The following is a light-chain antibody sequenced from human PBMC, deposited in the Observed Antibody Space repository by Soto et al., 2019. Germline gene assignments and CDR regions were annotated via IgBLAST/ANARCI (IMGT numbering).Light chain of an antibody. Sequence: QSALTQPRSVSGSPGQSVTIACTGTSSDVGGYNYVSWYQQHPGKAPKVMIYDVSERPSGVPDRFSGSKSGNTASLTISGLQAEDEDDYYCCSYAGSPRYVFGTGTKVTVL. CDR1: SSDVGGYNY. CDR2: DVS. V-gene: IGLV2-11*01. J-gene: IGLJ1*01. CDR3: CSYAGSPRYV.